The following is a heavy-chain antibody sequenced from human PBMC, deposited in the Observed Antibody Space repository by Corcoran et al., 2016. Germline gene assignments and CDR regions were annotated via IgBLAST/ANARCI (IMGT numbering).Heavy chain of an antibody. CDR1: GYSFTSYW. CDR3: AGIHPFEYSYGGSDGMDV. D-gene: IGHD5-18*01. V-gene: IGHV5-51*01. Sequence: EVQLVQSGAEVKKPGESLKISCKGSGYSFTSYWIGWVRQMPGKGLEWMGIIYPGDSDTRYSPSFQGQVTISADKSISTAYLQWSSLKASDTAMYYCAGIHPFEYSYGGSDGMDVWGQGTTVTVSS. J-gene: IGHJ6*02. CDR2: IYPGDSDT.